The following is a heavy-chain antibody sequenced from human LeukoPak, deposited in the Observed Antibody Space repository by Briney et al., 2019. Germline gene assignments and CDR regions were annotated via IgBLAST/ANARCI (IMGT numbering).Heavy chain of an antibody. CDR3: ARGIRADSSGYYPRFDP. D-gene: IGHD3-22*01. CDR1: GGSISSGGYS. V-gene: IGHV4-30-2*01. Sequence: PSETLSLTCAVSGGSISSGGYSWSWIRPPPGKGLEWIGYIYHGGSTYYNPSLKSRVTISVDRSKNQFSLKLSSVTAADTAVYYCARGIRADSSGYYPRFDPWGQGTLVTVSS. J-gene: IGHJ5*02. CDR2: IYHGGST.